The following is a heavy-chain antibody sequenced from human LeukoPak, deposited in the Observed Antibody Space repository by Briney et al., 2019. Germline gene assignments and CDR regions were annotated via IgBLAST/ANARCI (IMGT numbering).Heavy chain of an antibody. Sequence: GESLKISCKGSGYIFTNYWIAWVRQMPGKGLEWMAIISPGDSDSRYSPSFQGQVTVSADKSVSTAYLQWSILKASDTAMYYCARRFCSGGTCYYFDSWGQGTLVTVSS. J-gene: IGHJ4*02. D-gene: IGHD2-15*01. CDR2: ISPGDSDS. CDR3: ARRFCSGGTCYYFDS. CDR1: GYIFTNYW. V-gene: IGHV5-51*01.